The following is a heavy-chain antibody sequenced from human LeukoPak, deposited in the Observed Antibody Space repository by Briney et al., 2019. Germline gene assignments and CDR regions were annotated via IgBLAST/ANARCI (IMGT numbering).Heavy chain of an antibody. CDR1: GFTFSSYS. V-gene: IGHV3-21*01. D-gene: IGHD2-2*01. CDR3: ARTPYCSTTSCPYGMDV. J-gene: IGHJ6*02. Sequence: GGSLRLSCAASGFTFSSYSMNWVRQAPGKGLEWVSSISSSSSYIYYADSVKGRFTISRDNAKNSLYLQMNSLRAEDTAVYYCARTPYCSTTSCPYGMDVWGQGTTVTVSS. CDR2: ISSSSSYI.